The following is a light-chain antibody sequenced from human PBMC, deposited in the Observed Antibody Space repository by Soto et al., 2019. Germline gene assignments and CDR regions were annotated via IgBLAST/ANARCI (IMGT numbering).Light chain of an antibody. Sequence: DVVMTQSPLFLPVTLGQPASISCRSSLSLAYIDGNTYLHWFQQRPGQSPRRLIYNLYSRESGVPDRFSGSGSGTDFTLKRSRVEAEEVGVDYCMQCVHWHPYTFGQGTKREIK. CDR3: MQCVHWHPYT. CDR2: NLY. CDR1: LSLAYIDGNTY. J-gene: IGKJ2*01. V-gene: IGKV2-30*01.